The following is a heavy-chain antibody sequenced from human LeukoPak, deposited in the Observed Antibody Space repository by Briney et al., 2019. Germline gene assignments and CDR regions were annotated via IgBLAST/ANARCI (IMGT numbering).Heavy chain of an antibody. Sequence: SETLSLTCSVSRYSISSGYYWAWIRQPPGKGLEWIGSIYHSGSAYYNASLKSRVTISVDTSKNQFSLRLSSVTAADTAVYYCARAGGSGSKGDGEYYYYYMDVWGKGTTVTISS. CDR3: ARAGGSGSKGDGEYYYYYMDV. CDR2: IYHSGSA. CDR1: RYSISSGYY. D-gene: IGHD3-10*01. V-gene: IGHV4-38-2*02. J-gene: IGHJ6*03.